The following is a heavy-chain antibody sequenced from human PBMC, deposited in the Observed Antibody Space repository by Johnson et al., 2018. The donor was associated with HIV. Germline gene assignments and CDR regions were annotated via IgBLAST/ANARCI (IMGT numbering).Heavy chain of an antibody. D-gene: IGHD3-16*01. CDR2: ISDDGTNT. V-gene: IGHV3-30-3*01. CDR3: VRDYHYVWGSSYGFDI. CDR1: EFSFSTYA. Sequence: QVQLVESGGGVVQPERSLRLSCAASEFSFSTYAMRWVRQAPGKGLEGVAVISDDGTNTDYADAVKGRFTISRDNSKNTLYLQMNSLRAGDTAVYYCVRDYHYVWGSSYGFDIWGQGTMVIVSS. J-gene: IGHJ3*02.